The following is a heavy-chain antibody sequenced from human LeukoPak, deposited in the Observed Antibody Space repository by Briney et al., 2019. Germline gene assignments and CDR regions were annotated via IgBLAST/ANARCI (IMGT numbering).Heavy chain of an antibody. D-gene: IGHD3-3*01. CDR2: IKQDGSEK. CDR3: ARDPGAPSNYDFWSGYLFDY. J-gene: IGHJ4*02. Sequence: GGSLRLSCAASGFTFSSYWMSWVRQAPGKGLEWVANIKQDGSEKYYVDSVKGRFTISRDNAKNSLYLQVNSLRAEDTAVYYCARDPGAPSNYDFWSGYLFDYWGQGTLVTVSS. CDR1: GFTFSSYW. V-gene: IGHV3-7*01.